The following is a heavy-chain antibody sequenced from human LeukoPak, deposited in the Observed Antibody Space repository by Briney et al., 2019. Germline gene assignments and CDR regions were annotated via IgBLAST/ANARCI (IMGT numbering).Heavy chain of an antibody. V-gene: IGHV1-24*01. J-gene: IGHJ6*02. CDR3: ATDARTHYDFWSGYSKNYYYYGMDV. CDR2: FDPEDGET. Sequence: ASVKVSCKVSGYTRTELSMHWVRQAPGKGLEWMGSFDPEDGETIYAQKFQGRVTMTEGTSTDTAYMELRSLRSEDTAVYYCATDARTHYDFWSGYSKNYYYYGMDVWGQGTTVTVSS. D-gene: IGHD3-3*01. CDR1: GYTRTELS.